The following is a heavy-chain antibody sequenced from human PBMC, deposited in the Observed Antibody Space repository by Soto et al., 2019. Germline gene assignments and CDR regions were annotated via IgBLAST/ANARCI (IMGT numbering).Heavy chain of an antibody. CDR1: GFSVSSNY. V-gene: IGHV3-23*04. J-gene: IGHJ5*02. Sequence: EVQLVESGGGLIQPGGSLRLSCAASGFSVSSNYMSWVRQAPGKGLEWVSAISGSGGSTYYADSVKGRFTISRDNSKNTLYLKMNSLRAEDTAVYYCAKWSCSGGSCYSRWFDPWGQGTLVTVSS. CDR3: AKWSCSGGSCYSRWFDP. CDR2: ISGSGGST. D-gene: IGHD2-15*01.